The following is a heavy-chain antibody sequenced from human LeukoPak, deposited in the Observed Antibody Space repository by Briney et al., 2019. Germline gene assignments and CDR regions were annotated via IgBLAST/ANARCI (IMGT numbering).Heavy chain of an antibody. Sequence: SETLSLTCTVSGGSFSTSDYYWGWIRQSPVKGLEWIGDVFYTGKTNYNPSLRGRATISIDTSKSQFSLRLTSVTAADTAVYYCARGIFYGGRNQYIWFDLWGQGTLVTVSS. CDR2: VFYTGKT. D-gene: IGHD4-23*01. V-gene: IGHV4-39*07. CDR1: GGSFSTSDYY. J-gene: IGHJ5*02. CDR3: ARGIFYGGRNQYIWFDL.